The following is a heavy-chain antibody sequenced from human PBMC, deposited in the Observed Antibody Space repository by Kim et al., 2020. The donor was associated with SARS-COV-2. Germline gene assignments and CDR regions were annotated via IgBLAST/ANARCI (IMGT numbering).Heavy chain of an antibody. J-gene: IGHJ6*01. V-gene: IGHV3-30*18. CDR3: AKGDYDILTGYFAHYYY. CDR1: GFTFSSYG. Sequence: GGSLRLSCAASGFTFSSYGMHWVRQAPGKGLEWVAVISYDGSNKYYADSVKGRFTISRDNSKNTLYLQMNSLRAEDTAVYYCAKGDYDILTGYFAHYYY. D-gene: IGHD3-9*01. CDR2: ISYDGSNK.